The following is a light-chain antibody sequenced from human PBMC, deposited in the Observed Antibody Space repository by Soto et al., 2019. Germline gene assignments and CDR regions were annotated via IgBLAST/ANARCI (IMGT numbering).Light chain of an antibody. CDR3: QSYDSSLSGWV. J-gene: IGLJ3*02. CDR2: GNS. CDR1: SSDIGAGYR. Sequence: QSVLTQPPSVSGAPGERVTISCTGSSSDIGAGYRVRWYQQVPGTAPKLLIYGNSNRPSGVPDRFSGSKSGTSASLAITGLQAEDEADYYCQSYDSSLSGWVFGGGTKVTVL. V-gene: IGLV1-40*01.